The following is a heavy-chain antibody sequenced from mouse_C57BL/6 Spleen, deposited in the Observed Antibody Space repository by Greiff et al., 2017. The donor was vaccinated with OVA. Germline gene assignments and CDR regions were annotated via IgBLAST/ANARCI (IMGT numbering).Heavy chain of an antibody. CDR1: GYSFTGYY. V-gene: IGHV1-42*01. J-gene: IGHJ4*01. CDR2: INPSTGGT. D-gene: IGHD2-3*01. CDR3: ARYDGYYAMDY. Sequence: EVQLQQSGPELVKPGASVKISCKASGYSFTGYYMNWVKQSPEKSLEWIGEINPSTGGTPYNQKFKAQATLTVDKSSSTAYMQLKSLTSEDSAVYYCARYDGYYAMDYWGQGTSVTVSS.